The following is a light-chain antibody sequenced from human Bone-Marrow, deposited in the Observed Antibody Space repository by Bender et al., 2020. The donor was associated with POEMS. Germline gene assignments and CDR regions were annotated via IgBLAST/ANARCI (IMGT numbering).Light chain of an antibody. J-gene: IGLJ1*01. CDR2: EDT. Sequence: QSALTQPASVSGSPGQSITISCTGTSSDIGSYNLVSWYQQHPGKAPKLIIYEDTKRPSGVSDRFSGSKSGHTASLTISGLQAEDEADYYCSSYATNNNYVITTGTDGTVL. V-gene: IGLV2-14*02. CDR1: SSDIGSYNL. CDR3: SSYATNNNYV.